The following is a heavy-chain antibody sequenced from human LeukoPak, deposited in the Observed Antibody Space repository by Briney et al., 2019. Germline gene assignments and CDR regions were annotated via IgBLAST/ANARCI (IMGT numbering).Heavy chain of an antibody. V-gene: IGHV4-34*01. CDR1: GGSFSGYY. Sequence: PSETLSLTCAVYGGSFSGYYWSWIRQPPGKGLEWIGEINHSGSTNYNPSLKSRVTISVDTSKNQFSLKLSSVTAADPAVYYCARSRPYYYGSGAMRWFDPWGQGTLVTVSS. CDR2: INHSGST. D-gene: IGHD3-10*01. CDR3: ARSRPYYYGSGAMRWFDP. J-gene: IGHJ5*02.